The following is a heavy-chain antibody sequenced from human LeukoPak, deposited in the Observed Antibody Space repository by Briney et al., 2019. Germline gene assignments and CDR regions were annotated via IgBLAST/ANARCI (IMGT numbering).Heavy chain of an antibody. CDR3: ARELVAVSDTVGDF. V-gene: IGHV3-21*01. J-gene: IGHJ4*02. CDR1: GFTFSSYS. D-gene: IGHD6-19*01. Sequence: PGGSLRLSCAASGFTFSSYSMNWVRQAPGKGLEWVSSISSSSSYVYYADSVKGRFTISRDNAKNSLYLQMNSLRAEDTAVYYCARELVAVSDTVGDFWGQGTLVTVSS. CDR2: ISSSSSYV.